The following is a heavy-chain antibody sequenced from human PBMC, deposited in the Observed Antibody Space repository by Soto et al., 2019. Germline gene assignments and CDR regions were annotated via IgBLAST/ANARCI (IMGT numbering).Heavy chain of an antibody. J-gene: IGHJ4*02. Sequence: QLQLQESGPGLVKPSETLSLTCTVSGGSISSSSYYWGWIRQPPGKGLEWIGSIYYSGSTYYNPSLKSRVTISVDTSKNQFSLKLSSVTAADTAVYYCARRSSHNYDILTGSHFDYWGQGTLVTVSS. CDR2: IYYSGST. D-gene: IGHD3-9*01. CDR3: ARRSSHNYDILTGSHFDY. CDR1: GGSISSSSYY. V-gene: IGHV4-39*01.